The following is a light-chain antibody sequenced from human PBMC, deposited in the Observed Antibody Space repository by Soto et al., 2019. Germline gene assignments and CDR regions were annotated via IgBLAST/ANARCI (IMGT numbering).Light chain of an antibody. V-gene: IGLV1-47*01. CDR2: RNN. J-gene: IGLJ1*01. CDR1: GINY. Sequence: QSVLTQPPSASGTPGQGVSISCSGIGINYVYWYQHLAGAAPKLLIHRNNQRPSGVPERFSASRSGASASLAISGLRSEDESDYYCATWYDSLGAYVFGTGTKLTVL. CDR3: ATWYDSLGAYV.